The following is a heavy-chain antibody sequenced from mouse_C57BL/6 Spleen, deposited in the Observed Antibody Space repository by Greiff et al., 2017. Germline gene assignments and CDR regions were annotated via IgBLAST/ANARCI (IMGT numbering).Heavy chain of an antibody. J-gene: IGHJ4*01. V-gene: IGHV14-3*01. D-gene: IGHD1-1*01. CDR3: AEGITTVVADDMDY. CDR2: IDPANGNT. CDR1: GFNIKNTY. Sequence: VQLQQSVAELVRPGASVKLSCTASGFNIKNTYMHWVKQRHEQGLEWIGRIDPANGNTKYAPKFPGQATITADTSSNTAYLQLSSLTSEDTAIYYWAEGITTVVADDMDYWGQGTSGTVSS.